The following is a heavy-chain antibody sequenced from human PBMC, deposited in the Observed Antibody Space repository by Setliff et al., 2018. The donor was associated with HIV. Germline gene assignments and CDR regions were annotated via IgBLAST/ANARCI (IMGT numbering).Heavy chain of an antibody. CDR3: ARVSGGRPGNYYYAMDV. V-gene: IGHV1-3*04. J-gene: IGHJ6*02. D-gene: IGHD1-26*01. CDR2: INTGNENT. CDR1: GYIFTSYN. Sequence: ASVKVSCKVSGYIFTSYNLHWVRQAPGQRLEWMGWINTGNENTRYSQKFQGRVSIIRDTSANTAYMELTNLRSDDSAIYYCARVSGGRPGNYYYAMDVWGQGTTVTVSS.